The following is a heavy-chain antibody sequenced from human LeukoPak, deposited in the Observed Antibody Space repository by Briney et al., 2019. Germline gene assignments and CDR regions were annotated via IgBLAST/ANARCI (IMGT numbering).Heavy chain of an antibody. Sequence: GGSLRLSCAASGFTFNSYAMSRVRQAPGKGLEWVSGITARADSTYYADSVKGRVTISRDNSKNTLFLQLNSLRAEDAAVYYCAKTYMWSIDAFHIWGQGTMVTVSS. V-gene: IGHV3-23*01. D-gene: IGHD2-8*02. CDR3: AKTYMWSIDAFHI. J-gene: IGHJ3*02. CDR2: ITARADST. CDR1: GFTFNSYA.